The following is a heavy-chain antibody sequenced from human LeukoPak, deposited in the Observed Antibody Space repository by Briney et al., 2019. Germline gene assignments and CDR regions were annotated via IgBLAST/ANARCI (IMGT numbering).Heavy chain of an antibody. CDR2: MNPNSGNT. CDR3: ARDRLEAFDI. V-gene: IGHV1-8*01. CDR1: GDTFTSYD. J-gene: IGHJ3*02. Sequence: ASVKVSCKASGDTFTSYDINWVRQATGQGLEWMGWMNPNSGNTGYAQTFQGRISITRNTSISTAYMELSSLRSEDTAIYFCARDRLEAFDIWGQGTMVTVSS.